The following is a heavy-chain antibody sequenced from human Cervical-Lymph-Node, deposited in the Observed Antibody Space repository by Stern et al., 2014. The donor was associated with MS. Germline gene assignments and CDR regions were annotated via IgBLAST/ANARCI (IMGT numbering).Heavy chain of an antibody. CDR2: ISDYNGNT. CDR3: ARGLLGSENALDI. V-gene: IGHV1-18*01. J-gene: IGHJ3*02. CDR1: GYTFTGYA. Sequence: VQLVQSGAEVKKPGASVKVSCEASGYTFTGYAISWVRQAPGNGLDWMGWISDYNGNTNYAQKLQGRVTMTTYTSTSSAYMELRSLKSDDTALYYCARGLLGSENALDIWGQGTMVTVSS. D-gene: IGHD2-15*01.